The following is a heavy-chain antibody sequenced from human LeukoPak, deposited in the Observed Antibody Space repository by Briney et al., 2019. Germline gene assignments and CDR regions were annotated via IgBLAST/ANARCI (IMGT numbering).Heavy chain of an antibody. D-gene: IGHD3-16*01. V-gene: IGHV3-23*01. J-gene: IGHJ6*03. Sequence: GGSLRLSCAVSGSGFTFGNFAMSWVRQAPGKGLEWVSGISGSGYYTYYADSVKGRFTISRDNSKNTLYIQMNSLRAVDTAVYYCAKDGSWGDYYFYFYMDVWGKGTTVTVSS. CDR3: AKDGSWGDYYFYFYMDV. CDR1: GSGFTFGNFA. CDR2: ISGSGYYT.